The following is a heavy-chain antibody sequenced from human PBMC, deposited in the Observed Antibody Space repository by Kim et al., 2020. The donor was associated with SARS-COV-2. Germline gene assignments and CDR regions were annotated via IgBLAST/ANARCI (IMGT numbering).Heavy chain of an antibody. Sequence: SGPTLVKPTQTLTLTCTFSGFSLSTSGMCVSWIRQPPGKALEWLARIDWDDDKYYSTSLKTRLTISKDTSKNQVVLAMTNMDPVDTATYYCARIPLTIFGVVGPDYYYGMDVWGQGTTVTVSS. V-gene: IGHV2-70*11. J-gene: IGHJ6*02. CDR1: GFSLSTSGMC. CDR3: ARIPLTIFGVVGPDYYYGMDV. CDR2: IDWDDDK. D-gene: IGHD3-3*01.